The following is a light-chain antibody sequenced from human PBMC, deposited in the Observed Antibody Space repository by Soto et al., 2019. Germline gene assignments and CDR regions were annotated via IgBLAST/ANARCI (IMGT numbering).Light chain of an antibody. CDR1: SSDVGAYNY. CDR2: GVS. CDR3: NSYAGNIGYV. V-gene: IGLV2-14*03. Sequence: QSALTQPASVSGSPGQSITLSCTGTSSDVGAYNYVSWYQQHPGKARKLMIYGVSNRPSGISNRFSGSKSGNTASLTISGLQPEDEADYYCNSYAGNIGYVFGTGTKLTVL. J-gene: IGLJ1*01.